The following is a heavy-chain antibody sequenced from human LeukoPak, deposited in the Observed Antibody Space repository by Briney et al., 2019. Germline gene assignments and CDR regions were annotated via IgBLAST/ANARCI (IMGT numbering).Heavy chain of an antibody. CDR3: ARLYEGKRPPDY. CDR2: ISHRGNT. CDR1: GDSLNIGSYY. J-gene: IGHJ4*02. Sequence: PSETLSLTCTVSGDSLNIGSYYWGWIRHPPGKGLEWFARISHRGNTYYNPSLRSRLTISVDTSKNQLPLKLTSVTAADTAVYYCARLYEGKRPPDYWGQGTLVTVSS. V-gene: IGHV4-39*01. D-gene: IGHD2-8*01.